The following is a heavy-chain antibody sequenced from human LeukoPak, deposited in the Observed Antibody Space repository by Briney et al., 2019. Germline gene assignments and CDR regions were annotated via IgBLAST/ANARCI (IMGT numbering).Heavy chain of an antibody. Sequence: PSETLSLTCTVSGGSISSYYWSWIRQPAGKGLEWIGRIYTSGSTNYNPSLKSRVTMSVDTSKNQFSLKLSSVTAADTAVYYCAXELXGXCSXGSCYRLYYFDYWGQGTLVTVSS. D-gene: IGHD2-15*01. CDR2: IYTSGST. CDR3: AXELXGXCSXGSCYRLYYFDY. CDR1: GGSISSYY. V-gene: IGHV4-4*07. J-gene: IGHJ4*02.